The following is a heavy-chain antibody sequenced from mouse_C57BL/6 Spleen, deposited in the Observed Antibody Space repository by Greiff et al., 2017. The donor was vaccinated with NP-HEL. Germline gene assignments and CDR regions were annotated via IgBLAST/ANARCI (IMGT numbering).Heavy chain of an antibody. Sequence: EVKLMESGPGLVKPSQSLSLTCSVTGYSITSGYYWNWIRQFPGNKLEWMGYISYDGSNNYNPSLKNRISITRDTSKNQFFLKLNSVTTEDTATYYCASRGFDDWGQGTTLTVSS. CDR1: GYSITSGYY. J-gene: IGHJ2*01. CDR2: ISYDGSN. D-gene: IGHD3-3*01. V-gene: IGHV3-6*01. CDR3: ASRGFDD.